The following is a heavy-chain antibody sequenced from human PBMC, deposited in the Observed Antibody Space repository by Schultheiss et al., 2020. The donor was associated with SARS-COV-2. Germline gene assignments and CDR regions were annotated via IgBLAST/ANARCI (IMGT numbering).Heavy chain of an antibody. Sequence: GGSLRLSCAASGFTFSSYEMNWVRQAPGKGLEWVSYISSGGSSIYYGDSVKGRFTISRDNAKNSLYLQMNSLRAEDTAVYYCAREIGYCSGGSCYHFDYWGQGTLVTVSS. V-gene: IGHV3-48*03. J-gene: IGHJ4*02. D-gene: IGHD2-15*01. CDR2: ISSGGSSI. CDR3: AREIGYCSGGSCYHFDY. CDR1: GFTFSSYE.